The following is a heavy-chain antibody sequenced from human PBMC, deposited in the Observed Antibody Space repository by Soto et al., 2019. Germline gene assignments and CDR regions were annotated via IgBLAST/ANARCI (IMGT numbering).Heavy chain of an antibody. CDR2: ISGNGGTT. CDR3: ARQVVEVVETTSLWFDP. Sequence: PGGSLRLSCAASGFTFTNYAMSWVRQSPGKGLEWISAISGNGGTTYFADSMEGRFSVSRDNSKDTLYLQMDSLKFDDTAVYYCARQVVEVVETTSLWFDPWGLGTLVTVSS. J-gene: IGHJ5*02. V-gene: IGHV3-23*01. D-gene: IGHD2-15*01. CDR1: GFTFTNYA.